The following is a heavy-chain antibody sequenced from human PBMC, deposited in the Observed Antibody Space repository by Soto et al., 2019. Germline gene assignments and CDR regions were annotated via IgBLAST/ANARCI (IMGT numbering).Heavy chain of an antibody. J-gene: IGHJ6*02. CDR1: GASISDSSYF. V-gene: IGHV4-39*01. CDR3: ARHRKYYDILTGYYIPSHMDV. CDR2: IYYSGIT. Sequence: SETLSLTCTVSGASISDSSYFWGWNRQPPGKGLECIGSIYYSGITHYNPSLKSRVTISVDTSKNQFSLKLSSVTAADTAVYYCARHRKYYDILTGYYIPSHMDVWGQGTTVTVSS. D-gene: IGHD3-9*01.